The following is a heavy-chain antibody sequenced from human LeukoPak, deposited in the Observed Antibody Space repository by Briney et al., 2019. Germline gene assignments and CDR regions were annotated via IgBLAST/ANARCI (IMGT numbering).Heavy chain of an antibody. J-gene: IGHJ5*02. Sequence: GGSLRLSCAASGFTFSSYWMSWVRQAPGKGLEWVANIKQDGSEKYYVDSVKGRFTISRDNAKNSLYLQMNSLRAEDTAGYYCARDSVAAPFYWFDPWGQGTLVTVSS. V-gene: IGHV3-7*01. D-gene: IGHD6-13*01. CDR2: IKQDGSEK. CDR3: ARDSVAAPFYWFDP. CDR1: GFTFSSYW.